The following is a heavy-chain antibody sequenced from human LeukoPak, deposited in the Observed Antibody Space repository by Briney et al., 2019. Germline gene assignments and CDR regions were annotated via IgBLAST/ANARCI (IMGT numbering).Heavy chain of an antibody. CDR2: MNPNSGNT. D-gene: IGHD6-13*01. CDR3: ARDPHLAEGRIAAAGISFDP. Sequence: ASVKVSCKASGYTFTSYDINWVRQATGQGLEWMGWMNPNSGNTGYAQKFQGRVTMTRDTSTSTVYMELSSLRSEDTAVYYCARDPHLAEGRIAAAGISFDPWGQGTLVTVSS. J-gene: IGHJ5*02. CDR1: GYTFTSYD. V-gene: IGHV1-8*01.